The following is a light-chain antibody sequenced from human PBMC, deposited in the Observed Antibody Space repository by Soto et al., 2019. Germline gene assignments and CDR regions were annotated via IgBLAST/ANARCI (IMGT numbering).Light chain of an antibody. CDR3: QKYNSAPST. CDR2: DAS. CDR1: QGISNY. J-gene: IGKJ5*01. V-gene: IGKV1-27*01. Sequence: DIQMTQSPSSLSASIGDRVTITCRASQGISNYLAWYQQKPGKVPKLLIYDASTLQSGVPSRFSGSGSGTDFTLTISSLQPEDVATYYCQKYNSAPSTFGQGTRLEIK.